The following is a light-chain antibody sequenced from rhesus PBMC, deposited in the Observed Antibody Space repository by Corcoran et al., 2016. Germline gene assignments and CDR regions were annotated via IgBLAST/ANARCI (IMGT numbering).Light chain of an antibody. CDR1: QSISSW. V-gene: IGKV1-22*01. J-gene: IGKJ4*01. Sequence: DIQMTQSPSSLSASVGDTVTITCRASQSISSWLDWYQQKPGKAPKLLFYKASNLQSGVPSRFSGSGSGTDFTLTISSLQPEDFASYYCQQGYSTPPTFGGGTKVEIK. CDR3: QQGYSTPPT. CDR2: KAS.